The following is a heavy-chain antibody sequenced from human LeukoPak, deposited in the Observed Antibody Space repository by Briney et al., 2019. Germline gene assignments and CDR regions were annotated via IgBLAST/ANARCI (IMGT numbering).Heavy chain of an antibody. D-gene: IGHD3-3*01. CDR1: GFTFSSYA. CDR2: ISYDGSNK. CDR3: ARDTEGITIFGVAQYYYYYGMDV. Sequence: PGRSLRLSCAASGFTFSSYARHGVRQAPGKGLEGMAVISYDGSNKYYADSVKGRFTISRDNSKNTLYLQMNSLRAEDTAVYYCARDTEGITIFGVAQYYYYYGMDVWGQGTTVTVSS. J-gene: IGHJ6*02. V-gene: IGHV3-30-3*01.